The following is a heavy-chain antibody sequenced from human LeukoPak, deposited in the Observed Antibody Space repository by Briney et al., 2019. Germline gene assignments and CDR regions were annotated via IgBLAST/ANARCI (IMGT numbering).Heavy chain of an antibody. CDR1: GFTFSSYS. Sequence: GGSLRLSCAASGFTFSSYSMNWVRQAPGKGLEWVSSISSSSSYIYYADSVKGRFTISRDNAKNSLYLQMNSPRAEDTAVYYCARARQSCYYMDVWGKGTTVTVSS. CDR3: ARARQSCYYMDV. V-gene: IGHV3-21*01. J-gene: IGHJ6*03. D-gene: IGHD1-26*01. CDR2: ISSSSSYI.